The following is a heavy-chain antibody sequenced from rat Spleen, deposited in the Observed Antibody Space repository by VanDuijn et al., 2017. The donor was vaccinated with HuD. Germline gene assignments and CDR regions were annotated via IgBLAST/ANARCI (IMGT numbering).Heavy chain of an antibody. CDR3: TRTGSAY. CDR1: GFSLTSYD. CDR2: IWGSGNT. V-gene: IGHV2-13*01. D-gene: IGHD5-1*01. Sequence: QVQLKESGPGLVQPSQTLSLTCTVSGFSLTSYDMHWVRQPPGKGLEWMGVIWGSGNTHYNSALKSRLSINRDTSKSQVFLIMNSLQTEDTAIYFCTRTGSAYWGQGTLVTVSS. J-gene: IGHJ3*01.